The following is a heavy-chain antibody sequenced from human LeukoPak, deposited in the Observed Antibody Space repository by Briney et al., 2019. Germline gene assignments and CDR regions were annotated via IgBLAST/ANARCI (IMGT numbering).Heavy chain of an antibody. Sequence: SETLSLTCAVYGGSFSGYYWSWIRQPPGKGLEWIGEINHSGGTNYNPSLKSRVTISVDTSKNQFSLKLSSVTAADTAVYYCARGSGMVRGVKKRTYYFDYWGQGTLVTVSS. J-gene: IGHJ4*02. V-gene: IGHV4-34*01. D-gene: IGHD3-10*01. CDR3: ARGSGMVRGVKKRTYYFDY. CDR1: GGSFSGYY. CDR2: INHSGGT.